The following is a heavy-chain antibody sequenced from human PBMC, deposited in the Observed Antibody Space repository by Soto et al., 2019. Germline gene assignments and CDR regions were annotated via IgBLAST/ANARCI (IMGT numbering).Heavy chain of an antibody. D-gene: IGHD3-3*01. V-gene: IGHV3-15*05. CDR1: GFTSSIAW. Sequence: ESLVLTCSASGFTSSIAWMSGVRKAQGKGLEWVGLIKSETDGGTTDYAAPVKGRFTISRDDSKNTLYLQMNSLKTEDTAVYYCTTDRGSRDCWSGSLVKYYGMDLWGQGTKVTVYS. J-gene: IGHJ6*02. CDR3: TTDRGSRDCWSGSLVKYYGMDL. CDR2: IKSETDGGTT.